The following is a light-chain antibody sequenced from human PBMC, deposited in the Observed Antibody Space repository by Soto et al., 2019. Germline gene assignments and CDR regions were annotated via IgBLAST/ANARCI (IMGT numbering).Light chain of an antibody. CDR3: QYYDESMWT. Sequence: EIVLTQSPATLSLSPGERATLSCRASQSVSSYLAWYQQKPGQAPRLLIYDASNRATGIPARFSGSGSGTDFTLSISRLEPEDFAVYYCQYYDESMWTFGQGTKVDI. V-gene: IGKV3-11*01. CDR2: DAS. CDR1: QSVSSY. J-gene: IGKJ1*01.